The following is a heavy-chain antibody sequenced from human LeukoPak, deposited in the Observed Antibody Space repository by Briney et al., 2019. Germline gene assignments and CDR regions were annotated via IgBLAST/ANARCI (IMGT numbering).Heavy chain of an antibody. V-gene: IGHV3-48*03. D-gene: IGHD3-10*02. J-gene: IGHJ6*04. Sequence: GGSLRLSCAASGFTFSSYEMDWVRQAPGKGLEWVAHISSSGRYIDYADSVKGRFTISRDNAKNSLYLQMNSLRAEDTAVYYCAELGITMIGGVWGKGTTVTISS. CDR3: AELGITMIGGV. CDR1: GFTFSSYE. CDR2: ISSSGRYI.